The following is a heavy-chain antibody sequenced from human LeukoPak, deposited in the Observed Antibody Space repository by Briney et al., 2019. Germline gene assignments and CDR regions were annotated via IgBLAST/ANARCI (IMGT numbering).Heavy chain of an antibody. V-gene: IGHV4-4*07. CDR3: ARVSSYGGYSHWIDY. CDR1: GNSISGYY. CDR2: IYGSGST. D-gene: IGHD1-26*01. J-gene: IGHJ4*02. Sequence: PSETLSLTCTVSGNSISGYYWSWIRQPAGKGLEWIGRIYGSGSTDYNPSLKSRVTMSLDTSKNQFSLKLSSVTAADTAIYYCARVSSYGGYSHWIDYWGQGTLVTVSS.